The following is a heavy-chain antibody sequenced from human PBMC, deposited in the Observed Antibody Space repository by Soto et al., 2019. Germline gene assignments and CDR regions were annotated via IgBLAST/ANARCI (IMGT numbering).Heavy chain of an antibody. Sequence: QLQLQESGPGLVKPSETLSLTCTVSGGSISSSSYYWGWIRQPPGKGLEWIGRIYYSGSTYYNPSLKSRVTISVDTSKNQFSLKLSSVTAADTAVYYCASPIVLAPSKNYYDSSGYSDYWGQGTLVTVSS. CDR3: ASPIVLAPSKNYYDSSGYSDY. D-gene: IGHD3-22*01. CDR1: GGSISSSSYY. V-gene: IGHV4-39*01. CDR2: IYYSGST. J-gene: IGHJ4*02.